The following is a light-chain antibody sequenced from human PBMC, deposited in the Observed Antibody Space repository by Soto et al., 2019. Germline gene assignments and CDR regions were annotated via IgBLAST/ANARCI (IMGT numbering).Light chain of an antibody. Sequence: QSALTQPASVSGSPGQTITISCTGTSSDVGGYAYVSWYQQYPGKVPNLVISEVSNRPSGVSHRFSGSRSSNTASLTISGLQAEDEADYHCSSYTSRTTPVFGGGTKVTVL. CDR2: EVS. CDR3: SSYTSRTTPV. CDR1: SSDVGGYAY. V-gene: IGLV2-14*01. J-gene: IGLJ2*01.